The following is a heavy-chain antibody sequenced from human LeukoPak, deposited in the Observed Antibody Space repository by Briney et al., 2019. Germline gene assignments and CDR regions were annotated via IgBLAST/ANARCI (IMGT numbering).Heavy chain of an antibody. CDR1: GYSISSGYY. Sequence: TSETLSLTCTVSGYSISSGYYWGWIRQPPGKGLEWIGSIYHSGSTYYNPSLKSRVTISVDTSKNQFSLKLSSVTAADTAVYYCAKTVTVTTSAFDIWGQGTMVTVSS. V-gene: IGHV4-38-2*02. D-gene: IGHD4-17*01. CDR2: IYHSGST. CDR3: AKTVTVTTSAFDI. J-gene: IGHJ3*02.